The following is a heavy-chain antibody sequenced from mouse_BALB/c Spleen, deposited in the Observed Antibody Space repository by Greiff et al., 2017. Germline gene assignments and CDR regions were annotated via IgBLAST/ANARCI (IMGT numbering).Heavy chain of an antibody. Sequence: VQLQQSGPGLVKPSQSLSLTCTVTGYSITSDYAWNWIRQFPGNKLEWMGYISYSGSTSYNPSLKSRISITRDTSKNQFFLQLNSVTTEDTATYYCASYRYDDYFDYWGQGTTLTVSS. CDR2: ISYSGST. V-gene: IGHV3-2*02. CDR1: GYSITSDYA. D-gene: IGHD2-14*01. CDR3: ASYRYDDYFDY. J-gene: IGHJ2*01.